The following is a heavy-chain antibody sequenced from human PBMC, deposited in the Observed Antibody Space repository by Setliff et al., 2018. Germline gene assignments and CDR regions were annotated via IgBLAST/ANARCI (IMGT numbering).Heavy chain of an antibody. CDR2: IIPIFGTV. D-gene: IGHD3-3*01. V-gene: IGHV1-69*06. Sequence: SVKVSCKASGGTFSSYAISWVRQAPGQGLEWMGRIIPIFGTVNYAQKFQGRVTITADKSTSTAYMELSSLRSEDTAVYYCARGRHPPWSGYPYYYMDVWGKGTTVTVS. CDR1: GGTFSSYA. J-gene: IGHJ6*03. CDR3: ARGRHPPWSGYPYYYMDV.